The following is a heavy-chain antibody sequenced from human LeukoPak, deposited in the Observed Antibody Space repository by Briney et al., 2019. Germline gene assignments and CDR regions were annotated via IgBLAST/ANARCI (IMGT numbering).Heavy chain of an antibody. Sequence: GASVKVSCKASGGTFSSYAISWVRQAPGQGLEWMGGIIPIFGTANYAQKFQGRVTITANESTSTAYMELSSLRSEDTAVYYCARGNIGGVPAARGEYWGQGTLVTVSS. CDR1: GGTFSSYA. CDR3: ARGNIGGVPAARGEY. CDR2: IIPIFGTA. J-gene: IGHJ4*02. D-gene: IGHD2-2*01. V-gene: IGHV1-69*13.